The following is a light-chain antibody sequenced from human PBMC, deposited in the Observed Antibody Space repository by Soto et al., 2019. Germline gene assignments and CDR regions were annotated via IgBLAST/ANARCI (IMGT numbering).Light chain of an antibody. Sequence: DVQMTQSPSSLSAFVGDRITVTCRASQGIAPYLAWFQQKPGKVPKLLIYATSALQSGVPSRFSGSGSGTDFNLTISSLRPEDVATYYCQQYNTAPLTFGGGTKAEIK. CDR3: QQYNTAPLT. CDR1: QGIAPY. CDR2: ATS. J-gene: IGKJ4*01. V-gene: IGKV1-27*01.